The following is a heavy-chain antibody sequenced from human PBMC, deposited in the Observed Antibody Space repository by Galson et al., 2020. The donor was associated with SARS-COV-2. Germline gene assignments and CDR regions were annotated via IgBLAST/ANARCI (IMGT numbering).Heavy chain of an antibody. J-gene: IGHJ4*02. Sequence: GESLKISCKGSGYSFTSYWIGWVRQMPGKGLEWMGIIYPGDSDTRYSPSFQGQVTISADKSISTAYLQLSSLKASDTAMYYCASAGYFDWVTFDYWGQGTLVTVSS. V-gene: IGHV5-51*01. CDR1: GYSFTSYW. CDR3: ASAGYFDWVTFDY. D-gene: IGHD3-9*01. CDR2: IYPGDSDT.